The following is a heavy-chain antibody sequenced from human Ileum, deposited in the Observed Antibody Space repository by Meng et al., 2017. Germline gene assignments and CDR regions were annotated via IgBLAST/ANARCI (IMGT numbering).Heavy chain of an antibody. J-gene: IGHJ4*02. CDR3: AREGAYNGGDY. CDR1: GYTFTTYG. V-gene: IGHV1-18*01. D-gene: IGHD1-1*01. CDR2: MNTDKGNT. Sequence: QVQLVQSEAEVKKPGASVKVSCKASGYTFTTYGISWVRQAPGQGLEWMGWMNTDKGNTNYAQKFQGRVTMTRDTSTSTAYMELRSLRSDDTAVYYCAREGAYNGGDYWGQGTLVTVSS.